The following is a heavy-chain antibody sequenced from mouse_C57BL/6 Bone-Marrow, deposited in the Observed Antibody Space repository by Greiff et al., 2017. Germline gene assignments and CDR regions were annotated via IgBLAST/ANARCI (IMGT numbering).Heavy chain of an antibody. CDR3: ARDAQGDY. Sequence: QVQLQQSGPELVKPGASVKISCKASGFAFSSSWMNWVKQRPGKGLEWVGRIYPGDGDTNYNGKFKGKATLTADKSSSTAYMQLSSLTSEDSAVYVCARDAQGDYWGQGTSVTVAS. CDR2: IYPGDGDT. CDR1: GFAFSSSW. V-gene: IGHV1-82*01. J-gene: IGHJ4*01.